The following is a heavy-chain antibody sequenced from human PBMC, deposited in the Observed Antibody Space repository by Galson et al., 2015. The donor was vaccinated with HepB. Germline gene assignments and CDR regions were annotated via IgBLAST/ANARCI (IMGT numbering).Heavy chain of an antibody. CDR2: IIPILGIA. CDR1: GGTFSRYT. D-gene: IGHD3-9*01. CDR3: ASELRYFDWSIPDAFDT. V-gene: IGHV1-69*02. J-gene: IGHJ3*02. Sequence: SVKVSCKASGGTFSRYTISWVRQAPGQGLEWMGRIIPILGIANYAQKFQGRVTITADKSTSTAYMELSSLRSEDTAVYYCASELRYFDWSIPDAFDTWGQGTMVTVSS.